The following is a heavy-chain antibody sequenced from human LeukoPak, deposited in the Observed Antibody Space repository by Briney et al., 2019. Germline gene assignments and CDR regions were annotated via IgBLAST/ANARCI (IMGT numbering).Heavy chain of an antibody. CDR3: ASSTGETISPPDY. V-gene: IGHV1-46*01. Sequence: ASVKVSCKASGGTFSSYAFTWVRQAPGQGLEWMGIINPSGGSTSYAQKFQGRVTMTRDMSTSTVYMELSSLRSEDTAVYYCASSTGETISPPDYWGQGTLVTVSS. CDR2: INPSGGST. J-gene: IGHJ4*02. D-gene: IGHD7-27*01. CDR1: GGTFSSYA.